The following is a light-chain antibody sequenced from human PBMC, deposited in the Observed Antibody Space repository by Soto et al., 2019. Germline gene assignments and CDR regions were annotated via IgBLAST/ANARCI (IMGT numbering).Light chain of an antibody. CDR1: QSFSSSY. CDR3: QHYGSALFT. V-gene: IGKV3-20*01. CDR2: GAS. J-gene: IGKJ3*01. Sequence: EIVLTQSPGTLSLSPGERATLSCRASQSFSSSYLAWYQQKPGQAPRLLIYGASSRATGIPDRFSGSGSGTDFTLTISSLEPEAFAVYYCQHYGSALFTFRPGTKVDVK.